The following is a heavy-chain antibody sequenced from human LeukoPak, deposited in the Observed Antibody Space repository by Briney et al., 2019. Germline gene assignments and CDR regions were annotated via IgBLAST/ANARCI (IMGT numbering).Heavy chain of an antibody. D-gene: IGHD3-9*01. V-gene: IGHV1-18*04. Sequence: VASVRVSCKPSGYTFTTYGISWVRQDPGQGLEWMGWISAYNGNTDYAQKLRGRDTMTTDTSTSTAYMELRSLRSDDTAVYYCARDLDILTAYYSGYWGQGTLVTVSS. CDR1: GYTFTTYG. CDR3: ARDLDILTAYYSGY. CDR2: ISAYNGNT. J-gene: IGHJ4*02.